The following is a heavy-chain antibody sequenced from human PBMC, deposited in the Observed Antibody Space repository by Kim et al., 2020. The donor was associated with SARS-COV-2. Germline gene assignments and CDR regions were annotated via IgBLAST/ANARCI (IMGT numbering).Heavy chain of an antibody. CDR3: ARVGGYDYRVDAFDI. Sequence: SETLSLTCTVSAGSISSGDYYWSWIRQHPGKGLEWIGSIYYSGSTYYNPSLKSRLTISVDTSKNQFSLKLSSVTAADTAVYYCARVGGYDYRVDAFDIWGQGTMVTVSS. CDR2: IYYSGST. V-gene: IGHV4-31*03. D-gene: IGHD5-12*01. CDR1: AGSISSGDYY. J-gene: IGHJ3*02.